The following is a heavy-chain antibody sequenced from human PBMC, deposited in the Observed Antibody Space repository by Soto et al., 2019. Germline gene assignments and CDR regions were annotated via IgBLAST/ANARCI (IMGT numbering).Heavy chain of an antibody. D-gene: IGHD6-25*01. CDR3: ASSPRSGLSIYFDN. V-gene: IGHV3-66*01. CDR2: IYSGGST. CDR1: GFTVSNNY. J-gene: IGHJ4*02. Sequence: EVQLVESGGGLVQPGGSLRLSCAASGFTVSNNYMSWVRQAPGRGLEWVSVIYSGGSTYYADSVKGRFTISRDTSKNMLYLQMNSLRAEDTAVYYCASSPRSGLSIYFDNWGQGTLVTVSS.